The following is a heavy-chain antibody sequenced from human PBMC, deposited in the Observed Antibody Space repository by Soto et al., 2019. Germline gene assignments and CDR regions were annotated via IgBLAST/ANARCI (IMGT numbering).Heavy chain of an antibody. CDR3: ASSYSNYALIDYYYYGMDX. V-gene: IGHV1-3*01. CDR1: GYTFTSYT. J-gene: IGHJ6*02. CDR2: INAGNGNT. Sequence: QVQLVQSGAEVKKPGASVKVSCKASGYTFTSYTMHWVRQAPGQRLEWMGWINAGNGNTKYSQRFQGRVTITRDTSASTAYMELSSLRSEDTAVYYCASSYSNYALIDYYYYGMDXWGXXXTVTVSS. D-gene: IGHD4-4*01.